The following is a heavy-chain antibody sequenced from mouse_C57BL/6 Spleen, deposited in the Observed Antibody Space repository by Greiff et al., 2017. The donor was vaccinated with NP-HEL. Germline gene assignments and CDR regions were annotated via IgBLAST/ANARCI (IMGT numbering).Heavy chain of an antibody. Sequence: QVHVKQSGPELVKPGASVKISCKASGYAFSSSWMNWVTQRPGKGLEWIGRIYPGDGDTNYNGKCKGMATLTADKSSSTAYMHLSSLTSEDSAVYFCARSPLDYYGSGDFDVWGTGTTVTVSS. CDR2: IYPGDGDT. CDR3: ARSPLDYYGSGDFDV. J-gene: IGHJ1*03. D-gene: IGHD1-1*01. CDR1: GYAFSSSW. V-gene: IGHV1-82*01.